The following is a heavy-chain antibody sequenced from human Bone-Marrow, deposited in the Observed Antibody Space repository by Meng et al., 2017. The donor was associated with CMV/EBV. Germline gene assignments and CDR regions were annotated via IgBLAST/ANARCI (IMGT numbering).Heavy chain of an antibody. Sequence: ASVKVSCKASGYTFTSYYMHCVRQAPGQGLEWMGIINPSGGSTSYAQKFQGRVTMTRDTSTSTAYMELRSLRSDDTAVYYCARRYCSSTSFYPSYWYFDLWGRGTLVTVSS. D-gene: IGHD2-2*01. CDR2: INPSGGST. CDR3: ARRYCSSTSFYPSYWYFDL. CDR1: GYTFTSYY. J-gene: IGHJ2*01. V-gene: IGHV1-46*01.